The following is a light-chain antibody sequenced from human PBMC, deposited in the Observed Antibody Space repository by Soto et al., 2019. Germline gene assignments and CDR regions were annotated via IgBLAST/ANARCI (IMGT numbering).Light chain of an antibody. J-gene: IGKJ2*01. V-gene: IGKV3-20*01. CDR3: QHYGRSAYT. CDR1: QSVSSNY. Sequence: EIVLTQSPGTLSLSPGERATLSCRASQSVSSNYLAWYQQKPGQAPRLLIYGASSRATGIPDQFSGSGSGTDFTLTISRLEPEDFAVYYCQHYGRSAYTFGQGTTLEIK. CDR2: GAS.